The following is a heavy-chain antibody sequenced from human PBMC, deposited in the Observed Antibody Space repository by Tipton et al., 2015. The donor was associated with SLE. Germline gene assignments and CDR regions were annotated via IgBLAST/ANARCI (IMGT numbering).Heavy chain of an antibody. CDR1: GSSLSSNF. CDR2: ISRDGSDT. J-gene: IGHJ4*02. CDR3: ASASWNYGFFDY. D-gene: IGHD1-7*01. V-gene: IGHV3-74*03. Sequence: SLRLSCAFSGSSLSSNFMHWVRQGPGKGLVWVSRISRDGSDTKYADSVKGRFTISRDNSKNTVYLHMNSLRADDTAIYYCASASWNYGFFDYWGQGTLVTVSS.